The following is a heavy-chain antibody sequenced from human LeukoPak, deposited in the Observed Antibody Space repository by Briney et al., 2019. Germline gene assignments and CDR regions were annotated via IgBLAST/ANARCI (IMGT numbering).Heavy chain of an antibody. V-gene: IGHV4-34*01. Sequence: SETLSLTCTVSGGSFSSGGYYWSWIRQPPGKGLEWIGEINHSGSTNYNPSLKSRVTISVDTSKKQFSLKLSSVTAADTAVYYCVTYYFDSSGPKKNYWGQGTLVTVSS. CDR2: INHSGST. J-gene: IGHJ4*02. CDR3: VTYYFDSSGPKKNY. D-gene: IGHD3-22*01. CDR1: GGSFSSGGYY.